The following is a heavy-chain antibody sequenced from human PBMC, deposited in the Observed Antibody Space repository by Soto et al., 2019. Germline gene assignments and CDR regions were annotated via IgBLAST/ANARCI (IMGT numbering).Heavy chain of an antibody. CDR1: GFTFISYT. V-gene: IGHV3-48*02. CDR3: ARGRYYYDSSGYNNWFNP. CDR2: INSGSTTI. J-gene: IGHJ5*02. Sequence: GGSLRLSCAASGFTFISYTMNWVRQAPGKGLEWVSYINSGSTTIYHADSVKGRFTISRDNAKNSLYLQMNSLRDEDTAVYYCARGRYYYDSSGYNNWFNPWGQGTLVTVSS. D-gene: IGHD3-22*01.